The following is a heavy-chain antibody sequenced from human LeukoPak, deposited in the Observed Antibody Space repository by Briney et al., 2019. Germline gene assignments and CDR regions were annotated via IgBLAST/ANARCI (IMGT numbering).Heavy chain of an antibody. J-gene: IGHJ4*02. CDR3: ARDADILTGYIPFDF. D-gene: IGHD3-9*01. V-gene: IGHV3-7*04. Sequence: GGSLRLSCAASGFTLSGYWMSWVRQAPGKGLEWVANIKQDGSAKYYVDSVKGRFTISRDNAKNSLFLQMNSLRVEDTAVYYCARDADILTGYIPFDFWGQGTLVTVSS. CDR2: IKQDGSAK. CDR1: GFTLSGYW.